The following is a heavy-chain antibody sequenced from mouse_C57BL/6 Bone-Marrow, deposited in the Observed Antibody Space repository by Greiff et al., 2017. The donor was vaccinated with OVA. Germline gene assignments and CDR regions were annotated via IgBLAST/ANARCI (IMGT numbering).Heavy chain of an antibody. Sequence: EVHLVESGPGLVKPSQSLSLTCSVTGYSITSGYYWNWIRQFPGNKLEWMGYISYDGSNNYNPSLKNQISITRDTAKNQFFLKLNSVTTEDTATYYCARNAYYSNYDYYAMDYWGQGTSVTVSS. CDR3: ARNAYYSNYDYYAMDY. CDR1: GYSITSGYY. CDR2: ISYDGSN. D-gene: IGHD2-5*01. J-gene: IGHJ4*01. V-gene: IGHV3-6*01.